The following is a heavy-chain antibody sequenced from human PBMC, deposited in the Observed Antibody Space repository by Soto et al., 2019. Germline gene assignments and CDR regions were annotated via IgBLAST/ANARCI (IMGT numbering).Heavy chain of an antibody. CDR3: ARDSTSWFPYYGIDV. Sequence: SETLSLTCTVSGGSIDYYRCSWIRQPPWKGLEWIGDISDSGSTNYNLSLRSRVTILVDTSKNQFSLKLNSVTAADTAVYYCARDSTSWFPYYGIDVWGQGTTVTFCS. D-gene: IGHD6-13*01. J-gene: IGHJ6*02. CDR1: GGSIDYYR. V-gene: IGHV4-59*01. CDR2: ISDSGST.